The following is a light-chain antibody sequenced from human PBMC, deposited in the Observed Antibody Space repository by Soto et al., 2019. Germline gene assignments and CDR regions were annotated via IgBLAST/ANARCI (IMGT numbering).Light chain of an antibody. V-gene: IGLV2-14*01. Sequence: QSALTQPASVSGSLGQSITISCTGTGSHVGGYDYVSWYQHHPGRAPKLIIYEVSHRPSGVSNRFSGSKSGNTASLTISGLQPEDETDYFCSSYTPSSTLVFGGGTKLTVL. J-gene: IGLJ3*02. CDR3: SSYTPSSTLV. CDR2: EVS. CDR1: GSHVGGYDY.